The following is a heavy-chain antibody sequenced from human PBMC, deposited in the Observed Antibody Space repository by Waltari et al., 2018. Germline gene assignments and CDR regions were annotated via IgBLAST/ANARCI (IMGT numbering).Heavy chain of an antibody. CDR1: GFTFSSYR. V-gene: IGHV3-48*04. CDR3: ARGEYSLTY. J-gene: IGHJ4*02. CDR2: IRSSSDTI. D-gene: IGHD6-6*01. Sequence: EVQLVESGGGLVQPGGSLRLSCAASGFTFSSYRLNWVRQAPGKGLEWISYIRSSSDTIYYADSVKGRFTISRDNAKNSLYLQMNSLRVEDTAVYYCARGEYSLTYWGQGTLVTVPS.